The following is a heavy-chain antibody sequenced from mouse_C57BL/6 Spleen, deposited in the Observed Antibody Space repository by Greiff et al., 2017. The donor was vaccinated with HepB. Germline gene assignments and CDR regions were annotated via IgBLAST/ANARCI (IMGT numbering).Heavy chain of an antibody. Sequence: EVQLQESGGGLVKPGGSLKLSCAASGFTFSSYAMSWVRQTPEKRLEWVATISDGGSYTYYPDNVKGRFTISRDNAKNNLYLQMSHLKSEDTAMYYCARDITTVVEAMDYWGQGTSVTVSS. CDR2: ISDGGSYT. CDR3: ARDITTVVEAMDY. CDR1: GFTFSSYA. V-gene: IGHV5-4*01. J-gene: IGHJ4*01. D-gene: IGHD1-1*01.